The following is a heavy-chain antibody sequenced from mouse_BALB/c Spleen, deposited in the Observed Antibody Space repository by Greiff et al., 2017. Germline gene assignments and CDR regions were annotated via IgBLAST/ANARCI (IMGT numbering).Heavy chain of an antibody. CDR2: IYPYSGGT. D-gene: IGHD2-3*01. V-gene: IGHV1S135*01. CDR1: GYAFTSYN. Sequence: EVQLQQSGPELVKPGASVKVSCKASGYAFTSYNMYWVKQSPGKSLEWIGYIYPYSGGTSYNQKFKGKATLTVDKSSSTAYMHLNSLTSEDSAVYYSARRIYAGSNYAMDNGGQGTPVTVSS. CDR3: ARRIYAGSNYAMDN. J-gene: IGHJ4*01.